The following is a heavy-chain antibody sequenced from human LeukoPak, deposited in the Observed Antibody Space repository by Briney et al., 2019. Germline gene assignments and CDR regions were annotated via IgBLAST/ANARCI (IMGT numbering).Heavy chain of an antibody. CDR1: GFTFSSYW. V-gene: IGHV4-34*01. CDR3: AREACRRCRDTAMVRLYGMDV. D-gene: IGHD5-18*01. Sequence: PGGSLRLSCAASGFTFSSYWMSWVRQPPGKGLEWIGEINHSGSTNYNPSLQSRVTMSVDTSKNQFSLNLSSATAADTAVYYCAREACRRCRDTAMVRLYGMDVWGQGTTVTVSS. J-gene: IGHJ6*02. CDR2: INHSGST.